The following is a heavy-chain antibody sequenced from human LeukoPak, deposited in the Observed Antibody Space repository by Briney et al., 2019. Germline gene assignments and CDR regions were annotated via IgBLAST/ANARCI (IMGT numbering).Heavy chain of an antibody. J-gene: IGHJ4*02. Sequence: SETLSLTCAVYGGSFSGYYWSWIRQPPGKGLEWIGEINHSGSTNYNPSLKSRVTISVDTSKNQFSLKLSSVTAADTAVCYCARSPPSTVTYYFDYWGQGTLVTVSS. CDR3: ARSPPSTVTYYFDY. CDR1: GGSFSGYY. D-gene: IGHD4-17*01. CDR2: INHSGST. V-gene: IGHV4-34*01.